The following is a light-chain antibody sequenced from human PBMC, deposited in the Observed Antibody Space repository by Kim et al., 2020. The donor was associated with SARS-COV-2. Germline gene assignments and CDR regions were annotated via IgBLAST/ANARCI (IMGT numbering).Light chain of an antibody. J-gene: IGKJ2*01. Sequence: IVMTQSPGSLALSLGERATINCKSRQTILDRSNNKNKLAWYQQKPGQPPKLLIYWASTRESGVPDRFSGSGSGTDFTLTISSLEAEDVADYYCQQYYYSPNTFGQGTKLEIK. CDR2: WAS. CDR1: QTILDRSNNKNK. CDR3: QQYYYSPNT. V-gene: IGKV4-1*01.